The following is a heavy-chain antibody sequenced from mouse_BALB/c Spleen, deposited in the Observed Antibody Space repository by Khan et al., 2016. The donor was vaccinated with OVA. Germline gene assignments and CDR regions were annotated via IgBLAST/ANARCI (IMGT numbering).Heavy chain of an antibody. CDR3: ARSTGYFDV. J-gene: IGHJ1*01. CDR2: IDPYYGGI. V-gene: IGHV1-39*01. Sequence: VQLKESGPELEKPGASVKISCKASGYSFPGYNMNWVKQSNGKSLEWIGNIDPYYGGISYNQKFKGKATLTVDKSSSTAYMQLKSLTSEDSAVYYCARSTGYFDVWGAGTTVTVSS. CDR1: GYSFPGYN.